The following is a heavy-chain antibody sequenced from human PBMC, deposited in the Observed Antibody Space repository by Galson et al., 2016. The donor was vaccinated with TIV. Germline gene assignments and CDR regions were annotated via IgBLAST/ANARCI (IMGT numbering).Heavy chain of an antibody. CDR1: GFTFSSYA. J-gene: IGHJ4*02. V-gene: IGHV3-30*04. CDR2: ISNDGSDK. D-gene: IGHD7-27*01. CDR3: ARDPTGGSYHFDY. Sequence: SLRLSCAASGFTFSSYALHWVRQAPGEALEWVGGISNDGSDKYYADSVKGRFTISRDKSKNTLSLQMVSLRTEDTAVYYCARDPTGGSYHFDYWDQGALVIVS.